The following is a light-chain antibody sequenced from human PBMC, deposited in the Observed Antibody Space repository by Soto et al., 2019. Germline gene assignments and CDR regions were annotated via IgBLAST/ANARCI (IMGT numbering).Light chain of an antibody. Sequence: TPAPSTRFLYSRRRATLSCPASQSVSSYLDWYQQKPGKAPRLLIYDASSMDTGIPARFSGSGSGTDFTLTITSLEPEDFAAYYCQQSNNMLRTFGRGTKVDIK. V-gene: IGKV3-11*01. CDR3: QQSNNMLRT. CDR2: DAS. CDR1: QSVSSY. J-gene: IGKJ4*01.